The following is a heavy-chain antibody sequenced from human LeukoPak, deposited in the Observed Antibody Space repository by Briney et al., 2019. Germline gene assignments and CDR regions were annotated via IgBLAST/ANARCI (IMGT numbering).Heavy chain of an antibody. Sequence: ASVKVSCKASGYTFTSYYMHWVRQAPGQGLEWMGIINPSGGSTSYAQKLQGRVTMTRDTSTRTAYMELSSLRSEDTAVYYCARDCDVGRGATTRFCYWGQGTLVTVSS. D-gene: IGHD1-26*01. CDR2: INPSGGST. CDR3: ARDCDVGRGATTRFCY. J-gene: IGHJ4*02. CDR1: GYTFTSYY. V-gene: IGHV1-46*01.